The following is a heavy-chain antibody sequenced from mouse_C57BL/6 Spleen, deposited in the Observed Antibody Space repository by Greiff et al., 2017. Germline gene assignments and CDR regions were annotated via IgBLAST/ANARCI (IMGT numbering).Heavy chain of an antibody. D-gene: IGHD2-3*01. CDR3: ARSEDGYPYYFDD. V-gene: IGHV1-55*01. Sequence: QVQLQQPGAELVKPGASVKMSCKASGYTFTSYWITWVKQRPGQGLAWIGDIYPGSGSTNYNEKFKSKATLTVDTSSSTAYMHLSSLTSEDSAVYYCARSEDGYPYYFDDWGQGTTLTVSS. CDR2: IYPGSGST. CDR1: GYTFTSYW. J-gene: IGHJ2*01.